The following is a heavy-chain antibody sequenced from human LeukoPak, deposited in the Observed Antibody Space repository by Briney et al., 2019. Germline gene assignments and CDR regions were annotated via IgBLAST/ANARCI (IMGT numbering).Heavy chain of an antibody. J-gene: IGHJ4*02. D-gene: IGHD3-10*01. CDR1: GGSFSGYY. V-gene: IGHV4-34*01. Sequence: PSETLSLTCAVYGGSFSGYYWSWIRQPPGKGLEWIGEINHSGSTNYNPSLKSRVTISVDTSKNQFSLKLSSVTAADTAVYYCARVLTMVRGVIWLDYWGQGTLVTVSS. CDR2: INHSGST. CDR3: ARVLTMVRGVIWLDY.